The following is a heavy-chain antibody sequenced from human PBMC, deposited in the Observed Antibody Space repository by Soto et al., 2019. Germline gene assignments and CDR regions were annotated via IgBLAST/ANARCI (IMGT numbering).Heavy chain of an antibody. V-gene: IGHV5-51*01. Sequence: PGESLKISCKASGYIFTTYWIGWVRQMPGKGLEWMAIFYPGNSDTIYSPSFQGQVTISADKSITTAYLQWSSLEASDTAMYYCARSRTVTGYYGMDVWGQGTTVTVSS. CDR1: GYIFTTYW. CDR3: ARSRTVTGYYGMDV. CDR2: FYPGNSDT. D-gene: IGHD4-17*01. J-gene: IGHJ6*02.